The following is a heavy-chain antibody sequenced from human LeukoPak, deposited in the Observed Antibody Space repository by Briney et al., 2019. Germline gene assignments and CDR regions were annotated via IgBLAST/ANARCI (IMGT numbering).Heavy chain of an antibody. CDR1: GYTFTSYY. D-gene: IGHD2-15*01. V-gene: IGHV1-46*01. J-gene: IGHJ4*02. Sequence: ASVKVSCKASGYTFTSYYMHWVRQAPGQGLEWMGIINPSGGSTSYAQKFQGRVTMTRDMSTSTVYMELSRLRSDDTAVYYCARGIVVVVAATDTHFDYWGQGTLVTVSS. CDR3: ARGIVVVVAATDTHFDY. CDR2: INPSGGST.